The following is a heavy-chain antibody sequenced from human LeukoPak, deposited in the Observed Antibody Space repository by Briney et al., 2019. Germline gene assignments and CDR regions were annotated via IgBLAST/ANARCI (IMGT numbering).Heavy chain of an antibody. J-gene: IGHJ5*02. V-gene: IGHV3-23*01. CDR1: GFTFSNYA. CDR3: AKDRYSNYGNWFDP. Sequence: KSGGSLRLSCAASGFTFSNYAMNWVRQAPGKGLEWVSGISGSGGSTYYADSVKGRFTISRANSKNTLYLQMISLRAEDTAVYYCAKDRYSNYGNWFDPWGQGTLVTVFS. CDR2: ISGSGGST. D-gene: IGHD4-11*01.